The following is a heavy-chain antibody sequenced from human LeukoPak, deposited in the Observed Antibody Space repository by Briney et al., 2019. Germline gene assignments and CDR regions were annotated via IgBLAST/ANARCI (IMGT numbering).Heavy chain of an antibody. CDR3: ARDLGMTDGDYVSYFDY. CDR1: GFTFSCFE. D-gene: IGHD4-17*01. V-gene: IGHV3-48*03. Sequence: GGSLRLSCAASGFTFSCFEMIWVRQAPGKGLEWVSYISSSGSIIYYADSVKGRFTISRDDAKNSLYLQMNSLRAEDTALYYCARDLGMTDGDYVSYFDYWGQGTLVTVSS. CDR2: ISSSGSII. J-gene: IGHJ4*02.